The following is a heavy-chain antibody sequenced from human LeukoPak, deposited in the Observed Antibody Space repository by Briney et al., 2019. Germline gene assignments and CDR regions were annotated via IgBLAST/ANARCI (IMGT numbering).Heavy chain of an antibody. CDR2: IWYDGSNK. J-gene: IGHJ6*02. CDR3: ARDYCSSTSCYDYYYYGMDV. V-gene: IGHV3-33*01. Sequence: GGSLRLSCAASGFTFSSYGMHWVRQAPGKGLEWVAVIWYDGSNKYYADSVKGRFTISRDNSKNTLYLQMNSLRAEDTAVYYCARDYCSSTSCYDYYYYGMDVWGQGTTVTVSS. CDR1: GFTFSSYG. D-gene: IGHD2-2*01.